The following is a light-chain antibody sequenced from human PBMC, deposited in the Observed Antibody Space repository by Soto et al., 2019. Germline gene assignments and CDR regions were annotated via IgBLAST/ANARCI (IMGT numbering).Light chain of an antibody. V-gene: IGKV3-20*01. CDR3: QQYNKWPPIT. CDR1: QSVSTSQ. J-gene: IGKJ5*01. Sequence: EILLTQSPGTLSLSPGERATLSCRASQSVSTSQLAWYQQKPGQAPRLLIFGASSRATGIPDRFRGSGSGTDFTLTISSLQSEDFAVYYCQQYNKWPPITFGQGTRLEIK. CDR2: GAS.